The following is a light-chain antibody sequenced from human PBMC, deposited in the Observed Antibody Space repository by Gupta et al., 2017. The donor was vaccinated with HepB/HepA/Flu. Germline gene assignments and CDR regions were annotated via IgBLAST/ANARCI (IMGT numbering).Light chain of an antibody. V-gene: IGLV4-69*01. CDR3: QTWGTGFQV. Sequence: QPVLTQSPSPSASLQASVEPTCTLDSGLNFYAIAWHHQQPDKDPRYLIKLVSDGSHYKGDVIPDRFSGSSSGAQRYLTIASRQSEDEADYSCQTWGTGFQVFGEGTKPTVL. J-gene: IGLJ3*02. CDR1: SGLNFYA. CDR2: LVSDGSH.